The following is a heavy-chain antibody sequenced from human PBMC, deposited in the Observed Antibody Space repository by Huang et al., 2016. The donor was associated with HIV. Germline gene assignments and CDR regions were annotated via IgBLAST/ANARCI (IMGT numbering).Heavy chain of an antibody. CDR1: GGSFSDQI. D-gene: IGHD3-16*01. Sequence: QVQLEQSGPAVRKPGSSVKVSCQASGGSFSDQIISWVRQAPGQRFEWMGGISPRCGGPAYAQEFKCRVTMTVDESTATIYMELNSLTSEDTAVYYCAMSLRYQYDSRSYWGRYFDYWGQGTLVTVSS. CDR3: AMSLRYQYDSRSYWGRYFDY. V-gene: IGHV1-69*01. CDR2: ISPRCGGP. J-gene: IGHJ4*02.